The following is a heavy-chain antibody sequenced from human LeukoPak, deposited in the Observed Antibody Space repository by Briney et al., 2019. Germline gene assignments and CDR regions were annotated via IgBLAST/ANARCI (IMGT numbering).Heavy chain of an antibody. J-gene: IGHJ4*02. V-gene: IGHV3-74*01. CDR1: GFTFSSYW. Sequence: PGGSLRLSCAASGFTFSSYWTHWVRQAPGKGLVWVSRIYNDGSSTDYADSVKGRFTISRDNAKNTLYLQMNSLRAEDTAVYYCSVVVAATPKWGQGTLVTVSS. CDR2: IYNDGSST. D-gene: IGHD2-15*01. CDR3: SVVVAATPK.